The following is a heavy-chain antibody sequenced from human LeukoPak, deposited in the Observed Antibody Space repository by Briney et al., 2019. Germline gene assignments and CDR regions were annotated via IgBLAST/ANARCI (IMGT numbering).Heavy chain of an antibody. Sequence: SETLSLTCTVSGGSISSYYRSWIRQPPGKGLKWIGYIYYSGSTNYNPSLKSRVTISLDTSKNQFSLKLSSVTAADTAVYYCARVEEGFSFDYWGQGTLVTVSS. CDR1: GGSISSYY. V-gene: IGHV4-59*01. D-gene: IGHD3-10*01. CDR2: IYYSGST. J-gene: IGHJ4*02. CDR3: ARVEEGFSFDY.